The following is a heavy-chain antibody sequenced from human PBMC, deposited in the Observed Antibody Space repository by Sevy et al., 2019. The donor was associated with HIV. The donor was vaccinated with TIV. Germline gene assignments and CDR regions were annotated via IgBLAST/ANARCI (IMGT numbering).Heavy chain of an antibody. J-gene: IGHJ3*01. CDR3: AKDRITVIGDAFDL. D-gene: IGHD4-17*01. CDR2: ISNSGSDT. V-gene: IGHV3-23*01. Sequence: GGSLRLSCAVSGFTLRSYAMHWVRQAPGKGLEWVSAISNSGSDTKYAGSVKGRFTISRDNSKNTLYVQMNSLSAEDTAVYYCAKDRITVIGDAFDLWGQGTMVTVSS. CDR1: GFTLRSYA.